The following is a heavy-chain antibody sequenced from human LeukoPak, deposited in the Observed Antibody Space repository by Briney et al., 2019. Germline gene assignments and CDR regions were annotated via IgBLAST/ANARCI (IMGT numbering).Heavy chain of an antibody. CDR3: ASGTTVTTFGFFDY. D-gene: IGHD4-17*01. J-gene: IGHJ4*02. CDR1: GGSISSYY. CDR2: IYYSGST. Sequence: PSETLSLTCTVSGGSISSYYWSWIRQPPGKGLEWIGYIYYSGSTNYNPSLKSRVTISVDTSKNQFSLKLSSVTAADTAVYYCASGTTVTTFGFFDYWGQGTLVTVSS. V-gene: IGHV4-59*01.